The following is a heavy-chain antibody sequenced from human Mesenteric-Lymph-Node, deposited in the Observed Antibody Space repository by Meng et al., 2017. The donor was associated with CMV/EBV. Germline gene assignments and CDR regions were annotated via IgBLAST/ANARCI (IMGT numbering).Heavy chain of an antibody. D-gene: IGHD3-10*01. CDR1: GYTFTSYD. V-gene: IGHV1-8*01. CDR3: ARSRVRGVITLNWFDP. J-gene: IGHJ5*02. Sequence: ASVKVSCKASGYTFTSYDINWVRQATGQGLEWMGWMNPNSGNTGYAQKFQGRVTMTRNTSISTAYMELSSLRSEDTAVYYCARSRVRGVITLNWFDPWGQGTLVTVSS. CDR2: MNPNSGNT.